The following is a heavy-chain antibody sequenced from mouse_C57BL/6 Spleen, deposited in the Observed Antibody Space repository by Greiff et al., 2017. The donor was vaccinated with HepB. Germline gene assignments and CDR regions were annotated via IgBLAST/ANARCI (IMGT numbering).Heavy chain of an antibody. CDR2: INPSTGGT. CDR1: GYSFTGYY. CDR3: ARSIYYYGSSYGDFDY. V-gene: IGHV1-42*01. Sequence: EVQLQQSGPELVKPGASVKISCKASGYSFTGYYMNWVKQSPEKSLEWIGEINPSTGGTTYNQKFKAKATLTVDKSSSTAYMQLKSLTSEDSAVYYCARSIYYYGSSYGDFDYWGQGTTLTVSS. D-gene: IGHD1-1*01. J-gene: IGHJ2*01.